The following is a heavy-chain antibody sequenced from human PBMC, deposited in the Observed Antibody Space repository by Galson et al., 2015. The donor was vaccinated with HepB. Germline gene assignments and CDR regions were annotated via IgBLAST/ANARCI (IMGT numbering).Heavy chain of an antibody. V-gene: IGHV3-30*03. J-gene: IGHJ4*02. CDR3: ATDSDY. CDR1: GFTFSSYG. Sequence: SLRLSCAASGFTFSSYGMHWVRQAPGKGLEWVAVISYDGSNKYYADSVKGRITISRDNSKNTLYLQMNSLRGEDTAVYYCATDSDYWCQGTLVTVSS. CDR2: ISYDGSNK.